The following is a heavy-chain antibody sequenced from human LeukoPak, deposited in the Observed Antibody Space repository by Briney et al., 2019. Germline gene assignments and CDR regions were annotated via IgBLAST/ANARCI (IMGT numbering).Heavy chain of an antibody. V-gene: IGHV4-59*12. CDR1: GGSISSYY. J-gene: IGHJ3*02. D-gene: IGHD6-19*01. Sequence: PSETLSLTCTVSGGSISSYYWSWIRQPPGKGLEWIGYIYYSGSTNYNPSLKSRVTISVDTSKNQFSLKLSSVTAADTAVYYCARPRTSGWYFGAFDIWGQGTMDTVSS. CDR3: ARPRTSGWYFGAFDI. CDR2: IYYSGST.